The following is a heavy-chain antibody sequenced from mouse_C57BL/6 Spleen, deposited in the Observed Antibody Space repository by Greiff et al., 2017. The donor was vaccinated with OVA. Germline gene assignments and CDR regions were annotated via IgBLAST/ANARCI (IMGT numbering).Heavy chain of an antibody. CDR2: INPSSGYT. CDR1: GYTFTSYT. CDR3: ARSGGYYVDAMDY. D-gene: IGHD2-3*01. Sequence: QVQLQQSGAELARPGASVKMSCKASGYTFTSYTMHWVKQRPGQGLEWIGYINPSSGYTKYNQKFKDKATLTADKSSNTAYMQLSSLTSEDSAVYYGARSGGYYVDAMDYWGQGTSVTVSA. V-gene: IGHV1-4*01. J-gene: IGHJ4*01.